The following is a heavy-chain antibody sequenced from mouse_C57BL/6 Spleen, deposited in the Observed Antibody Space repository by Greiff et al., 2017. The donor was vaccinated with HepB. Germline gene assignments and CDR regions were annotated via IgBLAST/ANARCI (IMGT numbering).Heavy chain of an antibody. D-gene: IGHD3-2*02. J-gene: IGHJ3*01. CDR3: AREGRTAQATGFAY. Sequence: VQLKESGPGLVKPSQSLSLTCSVTGYSITSGYYWNWIRQFPGNKLEWMGYISYDGSNNYNPSLKNRISITRDTSKNQFFLKLNSVTTEDTATYYCAREGRTAQATGFAYWGQGTLVTVSA. CDR2: ISYDGSN. V-gene: IGHV3-6*01. CDR1: GYSITSGYY.